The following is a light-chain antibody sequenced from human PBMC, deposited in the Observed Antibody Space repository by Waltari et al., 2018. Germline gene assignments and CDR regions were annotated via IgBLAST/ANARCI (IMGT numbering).Light chain of an antibody. CDR1: GSTIGQHY. CDR3: GTWDSSLSGAV. Sequence: QSVLTQPPPVSAAPGQRVTIPCPGGGSTIGQHYVSSSRQFPGYAPKLPIYEDTERPAGVPGRFSGSKSGTSATLDITGLQPGDEAEYYCGTWDSSLSGAVFGGGTLLTVL. CDR2: EDT. J-gene: IGLJ7*01. V-gene: IGLV1-51*02.